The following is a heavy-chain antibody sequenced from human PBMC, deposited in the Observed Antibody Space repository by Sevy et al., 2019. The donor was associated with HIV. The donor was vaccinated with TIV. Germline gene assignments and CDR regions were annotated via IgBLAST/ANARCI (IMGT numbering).Heavy chain of an antibody. D-gene: IGHD3-22*01. CDR1: GGTFSSYA. J-gene: IGHJ4*02. V-gene: IGHV1-69*13. CDR2: IIPIFGTA. CDR3: ARGHYYDSSGYDRGGYYFDY. Sequence: ASVKVSCKASGGTFSSYAISWVRQAPGQGLEWMGGIIPIFGTANYAQQFQGRVTITADESTSTAYMELGSLRSEDTAVYYCARGHYYDSSGYDRGGYYFDYWGQGTLVTVSS.